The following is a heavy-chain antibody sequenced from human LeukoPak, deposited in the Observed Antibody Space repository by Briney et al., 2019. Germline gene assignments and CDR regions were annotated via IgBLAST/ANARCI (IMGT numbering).Heavy chain of an antibody. J-gene: IGHJ3*01. V-gene: IGHV3-21*01. Sequence: PGGSLRLSCAASGFTFSSYWMNWVRQAPGKGLEWVSSTRSAGTYMYYADSVKGRFTISRDNAKNSLYLQMGSLRAEDTAVYYCTRSRSGFDVWGQGTMVTVSS. CDR1: GFTFSSYW. D-gene: IGHD2-15*01. CDR3: TRSRSGFDV. CDR2: TRSAGTYM.